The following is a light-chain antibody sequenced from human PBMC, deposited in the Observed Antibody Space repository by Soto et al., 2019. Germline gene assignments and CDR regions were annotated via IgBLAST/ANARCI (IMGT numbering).Light chain of an antibody. J-gene: IGKJ1*01. V-gene: IGKV1-5*01. Sequence: DIPMTQSPSTLSASVGDRVTITCRASQSISSWLAWYQQKPGKAPKLLIYDASSLESGVPSRFSGSGSGTEVTLTISSLQPDDFASYYCQLYTTFGQGTKVEIK. CDR1: QSISSW. CDR3: QLYTT. CDR2: DAS.